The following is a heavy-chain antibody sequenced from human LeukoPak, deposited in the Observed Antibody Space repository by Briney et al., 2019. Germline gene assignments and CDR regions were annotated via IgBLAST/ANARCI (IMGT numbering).Heavy chain of an antibody. Sequence: GGSLRLSCTSSGFTFGDYAMSWFRQAPGKGLEWVAFIRSKAYGGTTEYAASVKDRFTISRDDSKSIAYLQMNSLKTEDTAVYYCTKYSGRIDYWGQGTLVTVSS. D-gene: IGHD5-18*01. V-gene: IGHV3-49*03. CDR2: IRSKAYGGTT. CDR3: TKYSGRIDY. CDR1: GFTFGDYA. J-gene: IGHJ4*02.